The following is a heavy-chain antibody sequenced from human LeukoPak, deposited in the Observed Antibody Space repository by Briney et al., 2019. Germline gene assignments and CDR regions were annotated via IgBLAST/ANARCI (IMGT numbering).Heavy chain of an antibody. CDR2: INPNSGGT. J-gene: IGHJ4*02. D-gene: IGHD2-2*02. CDR1: GYIFIDYY. Sequence: ASVKVSCKASGYIFIDYYMHWVRQAPGQGLEWMGRINPNSGGTNYAQKFQGRVTMTRDTSISTAYMELSRLTSDDTAVYYCARDFKGGYQLLYGIDYWGQGTLVTVSS. V-gene: IGHV1-2*06. CDR3: ARDFKGGYQLLYGIDY.